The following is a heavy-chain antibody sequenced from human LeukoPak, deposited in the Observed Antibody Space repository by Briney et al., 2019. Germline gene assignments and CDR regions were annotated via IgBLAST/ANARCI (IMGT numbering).Heavy chain of an antibody. CDR2: MNPNSGNT. J-gene: IGHJ4*02. D-gene: IGHD1-26*01. V-gene: IGHV1-8*01. Sequence: ASVKVSCKASGYTFTSYDINWVRQATGQGLEWMGWMNPNSGNTGYAQKFQGRVTMTRNTSISTAYMELSSLRSEDTAVYYCARVSGSYPGFDYWGQGTLVTVSS. CDR3: ARVSGSYPGFDY. CDR1: GYTFTSYD.